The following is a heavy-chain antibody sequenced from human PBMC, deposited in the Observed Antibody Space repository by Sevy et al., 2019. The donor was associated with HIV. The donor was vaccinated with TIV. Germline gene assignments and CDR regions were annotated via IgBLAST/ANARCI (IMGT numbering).Heavy chain of an antibody. CDR1: GASIRDSSYY. CDR3: ARSMGQQLDAFDI. D-gene: IGHD6-13*01. V-gene: IGHV4-39*01. J-gene: IGHJ3*02. Sequence: SETLSLTCTVSGASIRDSSYYWAWIRQPPGKGLEWIGNMYSNGETYYNSSLKSRVTISVDTSKNQFSLSLTSVTAADTAIYFCARSMGQQLDAFDIWGQGTMVTVSS. CDR2: MYSNGET.